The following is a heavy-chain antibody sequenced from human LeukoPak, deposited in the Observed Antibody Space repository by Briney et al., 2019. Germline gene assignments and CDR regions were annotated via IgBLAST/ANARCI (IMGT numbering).Heavy chain of an antibody. CDR2: IYSGGST. D-gene: IGHD4-17*01. V-gene: IGHV3-66*01. Sequence: PGGSLRLSCAASGFTVSRNYMSWVRQAPGKGLEWVSVIYSGGSTYADSVKGRFTISRDNSKNTLYLQMNSLRAEDTAVYFCAREMYGDYGFDYWGQGTLVTVSS. CDR1: GFTVSRNY. CDR3: AREMYGDYGFDY. J-gene: IGHJ4*02.